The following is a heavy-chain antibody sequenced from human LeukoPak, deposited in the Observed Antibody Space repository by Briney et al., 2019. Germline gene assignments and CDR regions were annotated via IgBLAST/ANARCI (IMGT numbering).Heavy chain of an antibody. V-gene: IGHV3-9*03. CDR2: ISWNSGSI. D-gene: IGHD1-7*01. CDR1: GFTFDDYA. Sequence: GGSLRLSCAASGFTFDDYAMHWVRQAPGKGLEWVSGISWNSGSIGYADSVKGRFTISRDNAKNSLYLQMNSLRAEDMALYYCAKDGTNWNYGSPYYFDYWGQGTLVTVSS. CDR3: AKDGTNWNYGSPYYFDY. J-gene: IGHJ4*02.